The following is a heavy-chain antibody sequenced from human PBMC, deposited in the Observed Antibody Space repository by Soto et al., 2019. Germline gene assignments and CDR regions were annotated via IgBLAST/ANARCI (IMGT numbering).Heavy chain of an antibody. D-gene: IGHD6-13*01. Sequence: GGCLRLSCAASGFTFSSYAMSWVRQPPGKGLEWVSAISGSGGSTYYADSVKGRFTISRDNSKNTLYLQMNSLRAEDTAVYYRAKDPSRSSPLRLDYWGQGTLVTVSS. CDR3: AKDPSRSSPLRLDY. CDR2: ISGSGGST. J-gene: IGHJ4*02. CDR1: GFTFSSYA. V-gene: IGHV3-23*01.